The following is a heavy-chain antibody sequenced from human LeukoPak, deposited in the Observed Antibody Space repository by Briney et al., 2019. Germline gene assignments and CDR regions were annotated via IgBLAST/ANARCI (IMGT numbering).Heavy chain of an antibody. CDR3: ARHITNSGSAFDL. D-gene: IGHD3-10*01. V-gene: IGHV4-59*08. J-gene: IGHJ2*01. CDR2: IHYTGIN. Sequence: SETLSLTCTVSDGSISGYYWGWIRQAPGRGLEWIAYIHYTGINNYNPSLKSRAAISVDTSTNQFSLKLTSVTAADTAMYYCARHITNSGSAFDLWGRGTLVTVFS. CDR1: DGSISGYY.